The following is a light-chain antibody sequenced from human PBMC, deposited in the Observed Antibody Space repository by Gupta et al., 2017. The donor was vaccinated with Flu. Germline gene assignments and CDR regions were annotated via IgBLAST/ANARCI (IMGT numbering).Light chain of an antibody. CDR2: DND. CDR1: SSNIGNNS. Sequence: QSILTQPPSVSATPGQKITISCSGSSSNIGNNSVSWYQQLPGTAPRLLIYDNDKRPSGIPDRFSGSKSGTSATLGITGVQTGDEAHYYCGAWSSCLNPSWVFGEGTTVTVL. CDR3: GAWSSCLNPSWV. J-gene: IGLJ2*01. V-gene: IGLV1-51*01.